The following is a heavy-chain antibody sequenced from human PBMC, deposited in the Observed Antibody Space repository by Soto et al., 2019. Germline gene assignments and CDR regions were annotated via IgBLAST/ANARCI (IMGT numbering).Heavy chain of an antibody. CDR3: AKIIAVAEEVSDYFDY. J-gene: IGHJ4*02. D-gene: IGHD6-19*01. Sequence: EVQLLESGGGLVQPGGSLRLSCAASGFTFSSYAMSWVRQAPGKGLEWVSAISGSGGSTYYAGSVKGRFTISRDNSKNTLYLQMNSLRAEDTAVYYCAKIIAVAEEVSDYFDYWGQGTLVTVSS. V-gene: IGHV3-23*01. CDR2: ISGSGGST. CDR1: GFTFSSYA.